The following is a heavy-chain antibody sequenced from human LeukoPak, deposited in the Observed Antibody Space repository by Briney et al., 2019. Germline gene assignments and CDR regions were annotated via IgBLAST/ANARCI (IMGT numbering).Heavy chain of an antibody. CDR2: ISYDGSNK. V-gene: IGHV3-30*04. CDR1: GFTFSSYA. CDR3: AREPSGYYPFDY. J-gene: IGHJ4*02. Sequence: GGSLRLSCAASGFTFSSYAMHWVRQAPGKGLEWVAVISYDGSNKYYADSVKGRFTISRGNSKNTLYLQMNSLRAEDTAVYYCAREPSGYYPFDYWGQGTLVTVSS. D-gene: IGHD3-22*01.